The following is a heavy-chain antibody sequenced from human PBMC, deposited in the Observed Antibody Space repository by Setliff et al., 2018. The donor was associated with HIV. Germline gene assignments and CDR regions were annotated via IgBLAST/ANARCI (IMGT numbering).Heavy chain of an antibody. CDR1: GYTFTSYT. Sequence: ASVKVSCKSSGYTFTSYTMHWVRQAPGQRLEWMGGFDPELGETFFAQNFRGRLTMTQDTSTDTAYMELTSLRSDDTAMYYCATDNREGVGTPYYFDYWGQGTQVTVSS. CDR3: ATDNREGVGTPYYFDY. D-gene: IGHD1-26*01. J-gene: IGHJ4*02. V-gene: IGHV1-24*01. CDR2: FDPELGET.